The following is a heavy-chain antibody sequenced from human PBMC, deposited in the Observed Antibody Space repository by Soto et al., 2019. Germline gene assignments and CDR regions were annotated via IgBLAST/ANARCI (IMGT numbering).Heavy chain of an antibody. D-gene: IGHD3-3*01. CDR3: AKGSVAFWSGNSLDY. Sequence: EVQLLESGGGLVQPGGSLRLACAASGFTFSNYAMSWVRQAPGKGLEWVSAIRGSGGSAYYADSVKGRFTISRDNSKNTLYLQMNSLRAEDTAVYYCAKGSVAFWSGNSLDYWGQGTLVTVSS. J-gene: IGHJ4*02. V-gene: IGHV3-23*01. CDR1: GFTFSNYA. CDR2: IRGSGGSA.